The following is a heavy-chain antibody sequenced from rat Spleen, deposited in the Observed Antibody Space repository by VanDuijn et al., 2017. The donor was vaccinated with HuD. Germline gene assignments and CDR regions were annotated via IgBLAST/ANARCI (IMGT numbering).Heavy chain of an antibody. Sequence: QVQLKESGPGLVQPSQTLSLICTVSGFTLSRYHVHWFRQPPGKGLEWMGVVWSDGDTSYNSSLTSRLSISRDTSKSQVFLSMSSLQTEDTAMYFCARWKYTTDWFAYWGQGTLVTVSS. CDR3: ARWKYTTDWFAY. V-gene: IGHV2-32*01. D-gene: IGHD1-6*01. CDR1: GFTLSRYH. CDR2: VWSDGDT. J-gene: IGHJ3*01.